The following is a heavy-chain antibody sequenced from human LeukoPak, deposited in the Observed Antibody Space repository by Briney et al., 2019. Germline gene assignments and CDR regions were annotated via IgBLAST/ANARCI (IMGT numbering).Heavy chain of an antibody. CDR2: ISYDGSNK. CDR3: ALLNNGITIFGG. J-gene: IGHJ4*02. D-gene: IGHD3-3*01. V-gene: IGHV3-30*03. CDR1: GFTFSSYG. Sequence: GGSLRLSCAASGFTFSSYGMHWVRQAPGKGLEWVAVISYDGSNKYYADSVKGRFTISRDNSKNTLYLQMNSLRAEGTAVYYCALLNNGITIFGGWGQGTLVTVSS.